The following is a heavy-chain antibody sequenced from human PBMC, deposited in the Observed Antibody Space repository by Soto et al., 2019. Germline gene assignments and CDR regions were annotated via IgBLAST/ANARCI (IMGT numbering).Heavy chain of an antibody. D-gene: IGHD3-3*01. V-gene: IGHV3-30*01. J-gene: IGHJ6*02. CDR2: ISYDGSNK. CDR1: GISFRSYA. CDR3: ARKYDFWSGPSWYGMDV. Sequence: PGGSLRLSCAASGISFRSYAMALAGQAQSKELEWVAVISYDGSNKYYADSVKGRFTISRDNSKNTLYLQMNSLRAEDTAVYYCARKYDFWSGPSWYGMDVWGQGTTVTVSS.